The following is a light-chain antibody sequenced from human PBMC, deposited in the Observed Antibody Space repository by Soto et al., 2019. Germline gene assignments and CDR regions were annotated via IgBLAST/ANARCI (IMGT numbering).Light chain of an antibody. V-gene: IGKV4-1*01. J-gene: IGKJ4*01. Sequence: DIVMTQSPDSLAVSLGERATINCRSSQSVLYSSNNKDTIAWYQQKPGQPPRLLIYWASTRESGVPDRFSGSGSGTDFTLTISSLQAEDVAVYYCQRYYDLLTFGGGTKVEIK. CDR1: QSVLYSSNNKDT. CDR3: QRYYDLLT. CDR2: WAS.